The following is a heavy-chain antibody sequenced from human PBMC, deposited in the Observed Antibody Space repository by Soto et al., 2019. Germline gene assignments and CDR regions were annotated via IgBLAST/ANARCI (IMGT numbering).Heavy chain of an antibody. Sequence: EVQLLESGGGLVQPGGSLRLSCAASGFTFNNYAMSWVRQAPGKGLEWVAVVSASGEHTNYADSVKGRFTISRDDSNNTVYVQMNSLRAEDTAIYYCAKTGFGDYDYWGQGVLVTVSS. J-gene: IGHJ4*02. CDR3: AKTGFGDYDY. CDR2: VSASGEHT. V-gene: IGHV3-23*01. D-gene: IGHD4-17*01. CDR1: GFTFNNYA.